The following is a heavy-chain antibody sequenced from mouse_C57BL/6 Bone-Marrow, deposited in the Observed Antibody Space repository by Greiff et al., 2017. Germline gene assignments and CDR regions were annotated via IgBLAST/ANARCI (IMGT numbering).Heavy chain of an antibody. CDR1: GYTFTSYW. CDR3: ARTTVGFDY. J-gene: IGHJ2*01. Sequence: QVQLQQPGAELVRPGSSVKLSCKASGYTFTSYWMDWVKQRPVQGLEWIGNIYPSDSETHYNQKFKDKATLTVDKSSSTAYMQLSSLTSEDSAVYYCARTTVGFDYWGQGTTLTVSA. V-gene: IGHV1-61*01. D-gene: IGHD1-1*01. CDR2: IYPSDSET.